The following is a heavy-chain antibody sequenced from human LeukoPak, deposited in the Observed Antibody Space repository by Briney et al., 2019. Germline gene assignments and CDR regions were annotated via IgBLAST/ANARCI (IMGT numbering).Heavy chain of an antibody. J-gene: IGHJ3*02. D-gene: IGHD7-27*01. V-gene: IGHV1-69*13. CDR1: GGTFISYA. CDR3: ARGTDTLPGADI. CDR2: IIPIFGTA. Sequence: ASVKVSCKSSGGTFISYAISWVRQAPGQGLEWMGGIIPIFGTANYAQKFQGRVTITADESTSTAYMELSSLRSEDTAVYYCARGTDTLPGADIWGQGTMATVSS.